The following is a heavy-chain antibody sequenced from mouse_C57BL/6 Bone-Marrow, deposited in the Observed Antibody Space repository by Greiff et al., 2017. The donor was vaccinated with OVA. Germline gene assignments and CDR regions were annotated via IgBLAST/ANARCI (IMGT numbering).Heavy chain of an antibody. V-gene: IGHV3-6*01. CDR3: ATTTVVDYAMDY. CDR1: GYSITSGYY. D-gene: IGHD1-1*01. CDR2: ISYDGSN. Sequence: EVKLQESGPGLVKPSQSLSLTCSVTGYSITSGYYWNWIRQFPGNKLEWMGYISYDGSNNYNPSLKNRISITRDTSKNQFFLKLNSVTTEDTATYYCATTTVVDYAMDYWGQGTSVTVSS. J-gene: IGHJ4*01.